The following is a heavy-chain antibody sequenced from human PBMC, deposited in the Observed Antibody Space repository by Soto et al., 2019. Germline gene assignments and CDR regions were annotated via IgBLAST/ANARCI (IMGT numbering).Heavy chain of an antibody. CDR2: ISYDGSNK. Sequence: QVQLVESGGGVVQPGRSLRLSCAASGFTFSSYGMHWVRQAPGKGLEWVAVISYDGSNKYYADSVKGRFTISRDNSKNTLYLQMNSLRAEDTAVYYCAKDVDRYNLFDYWGQGTLVTVSS. CDR1: GFTFSSYG. V-gene: IGHV3-30*18. CDR3: AKDVDRYNLFDY. J-gene: IGHJ4*02. D-gene: IGHD1-1*01.